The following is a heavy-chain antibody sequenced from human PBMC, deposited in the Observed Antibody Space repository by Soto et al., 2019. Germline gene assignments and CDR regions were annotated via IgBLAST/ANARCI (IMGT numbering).Heavy chain of an antibody. CDR2: ISGSGGST. CDR3: AKDDSSFPVDY. J-gene: IGHJ4*02. D-gene: IGHD6-13*01. V-gene: IGHV3-23*01. Sequence: EVQLLESGGSLVQPGGSLRLSCAASGFTFSSYAMSWVRQAPGKGLEWVSVISGSGGSTYYADSVKGRFTISRDNSKNTLYLQMNSLRVEDTAVYYCAKDDSSFPVDYWGQGTLVTVSS. CDR1: GFTFSSYA.